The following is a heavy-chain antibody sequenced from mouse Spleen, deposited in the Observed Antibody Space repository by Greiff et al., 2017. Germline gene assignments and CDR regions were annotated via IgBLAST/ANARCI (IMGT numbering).Heavy chain of an antibody. V-gene: IGHV1S81*02. J-gene: IGHJ4*01. Sequence: VQLQQPGAELVKPGASVKLSCKASGYTFTSYWMHWVKQRPGQGLEWIGEINPSNGRTNYNEKFKSKATLTVDKSSSTAYMQLSSLTSEDSAVYYCARPGVSALHDAMDYWGQGTSVTVSS. D-gene: IGHD6-1*01. CDR3: ARPGVSALHDAMDY. CDR2: INPSNGRT. CDR1: GYTFTSYW.